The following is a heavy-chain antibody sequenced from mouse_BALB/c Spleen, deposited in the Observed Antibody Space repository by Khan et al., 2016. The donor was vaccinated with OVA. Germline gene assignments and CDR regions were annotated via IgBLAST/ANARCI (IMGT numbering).Heavy chain of an antibody. CDR3: ASHYGSYFDY. V-gene: IGHV1-87*01. J-gene: IGHJ2*01. D-gene: IGHD2-1*01. CDR1: GYTFTRYW. Sequence: QVQLQQSGAELARPGASVKLSCKASGYTFTRYWMQWVKQRPGQGLEWIGAIYPGDGDTKYTQKFKGKATLTAAKSSSTASMELSSLASEDSAVYYCASHYGSYFDYWGQGTTLTVSS. CDR2: IYPGDGDT.